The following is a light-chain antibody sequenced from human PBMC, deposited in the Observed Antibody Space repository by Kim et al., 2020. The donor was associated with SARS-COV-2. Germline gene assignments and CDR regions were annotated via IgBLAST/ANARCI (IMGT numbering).Light chain of an antibody. CDR3: QHSSNWPPT. CDR1: QSVSTY. J-gene: IGKJ4*01. V-gene: IGKV3-11*01. Sequence: DTVLTQFPAPLSLSPGERATLSCRASQSVSTYLAWYQHKPGQPPRLLIDDASNRATGIPPRFSGSGSGTDFTLTISSLEPEDFAIYYWQHSSNWPPTFGGGTKVEI. CDR2: DAS.